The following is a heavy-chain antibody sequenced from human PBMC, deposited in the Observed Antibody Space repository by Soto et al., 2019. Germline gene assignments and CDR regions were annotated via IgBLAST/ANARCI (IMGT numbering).Heavy chain of an antibody. CDR2: ISWNSGSI. D-gene: IGHD3-10*01. CDR3: AKSARGVIAYYYYYYMDV. CDR1: GFTFDDYA. V-gene: IGHV3-9*01. J-gene: IGHJ6*03. Sequence: EVQLVESGGGLVQPGRSLRLSCAASGFTFDDYAMHWVRQAPGKGLEWVSGISWNSGSIGYADSVKGRFTISRDNAKNSLYLQMNSLRAEDTALYYCAKSARGVIAYYYYYYMDVWGKGTTVTVSS.